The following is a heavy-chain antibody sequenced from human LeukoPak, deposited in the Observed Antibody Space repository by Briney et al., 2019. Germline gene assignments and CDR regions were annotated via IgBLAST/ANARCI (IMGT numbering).Heavy chain of an antibody. CDR2: ISWNSGSI. CDR1: GFTFDDYA. Sequence: GRSLRLSCAASGFTFDDYAMHWVRQAPGKGLEGVSGISWNSGSIGYADSVKGRFTISRDNAKNSLYLQMNSLRAEDTALYYCAKDARYCSGGSCYLGAGWFDPWGQGTLVTVSS. J-gene: IGHJ5*02. V-gene: IGHV3-9*01. D-gene: IGHD2-15*01. CDR3: AKDARYCSGGSCYLGAGWFDP.